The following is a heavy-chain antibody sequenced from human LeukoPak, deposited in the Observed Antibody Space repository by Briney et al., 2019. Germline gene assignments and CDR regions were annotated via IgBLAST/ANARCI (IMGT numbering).Heavy chain of an antibody. Sequence: SVKVSCKASGGTFSSYAISWVRRAPGQGLEWMGGIIPIFGTANYAQKFQGRVTITADESTSTAYMELSSLRSEDTAVYYCASPASKYDYVWGSYRSDAFDIWGQGTMVTVSS. V-gene: IGHV1-69*13. D-gene: IGHD3-16*02. CDR1: GGTFSSYA. CDR2: IIPIFGTA. CDR3: ASPASKYDYVWGSYRSDAFDI. J-gene: IGHJ3*02.